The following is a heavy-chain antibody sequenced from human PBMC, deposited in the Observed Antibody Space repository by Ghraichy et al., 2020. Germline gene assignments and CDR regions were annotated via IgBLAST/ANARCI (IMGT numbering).Heavy chain of an antibody. Sequence: GGSLRLSCAASGFTFSSYAMSWVRQAPGKGLEWVSAISGSGGSTYYADSVKGRFTISRDNSKNTLYLQMNSLRAEDTAVYYCATPRLNYEFWSGYDGGGYWGQGTLVTVSS. CDR2: ISGSGGST. CDR1: GFTFSSYA. CDR3: ATPRLNYEFWSGYDGGGY. V-gene: IGHV3-23*01. J-gene: IGHJ4*02. D-gene: IGHD3-3*01.